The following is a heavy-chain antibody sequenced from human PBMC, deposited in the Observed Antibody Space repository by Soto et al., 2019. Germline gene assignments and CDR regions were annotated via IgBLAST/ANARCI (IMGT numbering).Heavy chain of an antibody. CDR3: ARHWITMVRGVCHFDY. V-gene: IGHV4-39*01. J-gene: IGHJ4*02. CDR1: SASLSRSSSY. CDR2: MYYSGST. Sequence: SETRSLTCPVSSASLSRSSSYWGWIRQPPGKGLEWFGSMYYSGSTYYNPSLKSRVTMSVDPSKNQFSLKLISVTAADTAVYYCARHWITMVRGVCHFDYWGQGTLVTVSS. D-gene: IGHD3-10*01.